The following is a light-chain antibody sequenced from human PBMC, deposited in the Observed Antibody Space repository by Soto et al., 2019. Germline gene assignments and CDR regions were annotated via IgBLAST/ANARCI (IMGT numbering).Light chain of an antibody. CDR3: QQANSFPIT. CDR1: QGITNR. Sequence: DIQMTQSPSSISASVGDRVTITCRASQGITNRLAWYQQKPGQAPTLLIYEASNLQSGVPSRISGSGSGTDFTLTISSLQPEDFANYHCQQANSFPITFGQGTRLEIK. J-gene: IGKJ5*01. V-gene: IGKV1D-12*01. CDR2: EAS.